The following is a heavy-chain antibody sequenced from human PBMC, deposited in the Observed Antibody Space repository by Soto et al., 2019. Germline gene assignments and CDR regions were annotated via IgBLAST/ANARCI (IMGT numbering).Heavy chain of an antibody. D-gene: IGHD3-22*01. Sequence: ASVKVSCKASGYIFTSYDINWVRQATGQGLEWMGWMNPNSGNTGYAQKFQGRVTMTRNTSISTAYMELSSLRSEDTAVYYCAIRSSGYYVYYYYYGMDVWGQGTTVTVSS. V-gene: IGHV1-8*01. J-gene: IGHJ6*02. CDR1: GYIFTSYD. CDR3: AIRSSGYYVYYYYYGMDV. CDR2: MNPNSGNT.